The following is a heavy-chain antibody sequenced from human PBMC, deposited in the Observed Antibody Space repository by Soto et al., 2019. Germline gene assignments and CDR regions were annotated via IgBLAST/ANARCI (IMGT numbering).Heavy chain of an antibody. J-gene: IGHJ4*02. CDR2: ISAHNGNT. D-gene: IGHD1-1*01. V-gene: IGHV1-18*01. Sequence: QVHLVQSGAEVKKPGASVKVSCKGSGYGFTTYGITWVRQAPGQGLEWMAWISAHNGNTDYAQNLQGRVTVTRDTSTSTAYMELRGQRSDDTAVYYCARGRYGDYWGQGALVTVS. CDR1: GYGFTTYG. CDR3: ARGRYGDY.